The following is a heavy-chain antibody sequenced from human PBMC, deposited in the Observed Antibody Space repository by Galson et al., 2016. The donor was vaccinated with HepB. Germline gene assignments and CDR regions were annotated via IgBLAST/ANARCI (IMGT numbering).Heavy chain of an antibody. J-gene: IGHJ1*01. CDR2: MSDSGGST. CDR1: GFTFSSYS. CDR3: AVRYSSIWYFQH. Sequence: SLRLSCAASGFTFSSYSMNWVRQAPGKGLEWVSAMSDSGGSTYYADSVKGRFTISRDNSKNTLYLQMNSLGAEDTAIYYCAVRYSSIWYFQHWRRGTLVSVSS. D-gene: IGHD6-13*01. V-gene: IGHV3-23*01.